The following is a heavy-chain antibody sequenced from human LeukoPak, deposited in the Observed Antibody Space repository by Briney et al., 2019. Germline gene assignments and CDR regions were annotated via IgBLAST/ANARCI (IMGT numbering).Heavy chain of an antibody. V-gene: IGHV3-33*08. Sequence: GGSLRLSCAASGFTFSSHWMHWVRQAPGKGLEWITVIWNDGSNKNYVDSVKGRFIISRDNSKNTLYLQMNSLRAEDTAVYYCAGGCGGSPACYIIDYWGQGTLVTVSS. D-gene: IGHD2-15*01. CDR2: IWNDGSNK. CDR1: GFTFSSHW. CDR3: AGGCGGSPACYIIDY. J-gene: IGHJ4*02.